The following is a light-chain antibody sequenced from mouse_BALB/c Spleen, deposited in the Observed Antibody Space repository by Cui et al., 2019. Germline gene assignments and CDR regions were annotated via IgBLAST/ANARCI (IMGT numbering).Light chain of an antibody. V-gene: IGKV5-43*01. Sequence: DIVLTQSPDTLSVTPGCSVILSCMASKSIINNLHWYQQKSHESPRLLIKSVSQSISGIPARFSGSGSGTDFTLSINSVETEDFGMYVCQQSNSWPPLLTFGAGTKLELK. J-gene: IGKJ5*01. CDR3: QQSNSWPPLLT. CDR2: SVS. CDR1: KSIINN.